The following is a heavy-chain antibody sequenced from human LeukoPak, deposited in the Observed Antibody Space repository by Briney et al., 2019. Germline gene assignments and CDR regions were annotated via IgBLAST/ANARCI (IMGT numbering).Heavy chain of an antibody. CDR3: ATPLYGSGSQPEKFDY. J-gene: IGHJ4*02. Sequence: GASVKVSCKASGYTFTSYDINWVRQATGQGLEWMGWMNPNSGNTGYAQKFQGRVTMTRNTSISTAYMELSSLRSEDTAVYYCATPLYGSGSQPEKFDYWGQGTLVTVSS. D-gene: IGHD3-10*01. CDR1: GYTFTSYD. V-gene: IGHV1-8*01. CDR2: MNPNSGNT.